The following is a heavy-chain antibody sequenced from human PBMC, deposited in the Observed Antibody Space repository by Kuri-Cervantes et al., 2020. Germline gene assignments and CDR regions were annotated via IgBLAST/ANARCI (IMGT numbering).Heavy chain of an antibody. V-gene: IGHV3-23*01. CDR1: GFTFSSYA. CDR3: AKAFLQYTSGWHLGAFDV. CDR2: ISGSGGST. Sequence: GGSLRLSCAASGFTFSSYAMSWVRQAPGKGLEWVSAISGSGGSTYYADSVKGRFTISRDNSKNTLYLQMNSLRPDDTALYYCAKAFLQYTSGWHLGAFDVWGQGTMVTVSS. J-gene: IGHJ3*01. D-gene: IGHD6-19*01.